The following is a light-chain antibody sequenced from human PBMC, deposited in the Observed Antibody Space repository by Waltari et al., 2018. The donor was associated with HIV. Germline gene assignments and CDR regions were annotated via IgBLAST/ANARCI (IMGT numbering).Light chain of an antibody. V-gene: IGLV1-44*01. J-gene: IGLJ2*01. CDR1: ISNIGGNT. CDR2: SNN. CDR3: AAWDANLNGRL. Sequence: QSVLTQPPSASGTPGQRVTISCSASISNIGGNTVSWYQHLPGTAPTLLIYSNNQRPSGVPDRFSGSKSGTSASLAISGLQSEDEADYYCAAWDANLNGRLFGGGTKLTVL.